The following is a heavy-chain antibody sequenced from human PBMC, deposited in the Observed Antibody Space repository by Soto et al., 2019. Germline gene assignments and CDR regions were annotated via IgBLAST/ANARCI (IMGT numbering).Heavy chain of an antibody. D-gene: IGHD3-22*01. CDR3: ARVGEDYYDSSGYYYDY. V-gene: IGHV3-53*01. CDR1: GFTVSSNY. J-gene: IGHJ4*02. Sequence: GSLRLSCAASGFTVSSNYMSWVRQAPGKGLEWVSVIYSGGSTYYADSVKGRFTISRDNSKNTLYLQMNSLRAEDTAVYYCARVGEDYYDSSGYYYDYWGQGTLVTVSS. CDR2: IYSGGST.